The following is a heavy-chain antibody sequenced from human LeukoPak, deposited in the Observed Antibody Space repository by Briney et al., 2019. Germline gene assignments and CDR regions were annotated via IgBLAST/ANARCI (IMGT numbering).Heavy chain of an antibody. CDR3: AKTFRGSGSYDAFDI. V-gene: IGHV3-30-3*02. CDR1: GFTFSSYA. CDR2: ISYDGSNK. J-gene: IGHJ3*02. Sequence: GGSLRLSCAASGFTFSSYAMHWVRQAPGKGLEWVAVISYDGSNKYYADSVKGRFTISRDNSKNTLYLQMNSLRAEDTAVYYCAKTFRGSGSYDAFDIWGQGTMVTVSS. D-gene: IGHD3-10*01.